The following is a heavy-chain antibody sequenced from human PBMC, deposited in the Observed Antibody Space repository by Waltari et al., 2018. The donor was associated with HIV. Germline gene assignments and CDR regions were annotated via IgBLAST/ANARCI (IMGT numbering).Heavy chain of an antibody. CDR3: AKDGGSYSGWYDP. Sequence: EVQLLESGGGLAQPGGSRRISCAASGFLFSNSDMPWIRHSPGKGLEWISLISGRGSTTYYTDSVKGRFIISRDNSRNILFLQMNNLRVEDTAVYYCAKDGGSYSGWYDPWGQGTLVTVSS. D-gene: IGHD1-26*01. J-gene: IGHJ5*02. CDR1: GFLFSNSD. V-gene: IGHV3-23*01. CDR2: ISGRGSTT.